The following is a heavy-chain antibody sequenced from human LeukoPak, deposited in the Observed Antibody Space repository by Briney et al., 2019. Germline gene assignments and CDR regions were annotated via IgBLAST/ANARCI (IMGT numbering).Heavy chain of an antibody. J-gene: IGHJ4*02. V-gene: IGHV1-2*02. D-gene: IGHD1-26*01. CDR3: ARVKKWEPFDY. CDR2: INPNSGGT. CDR1: GYTFTGYY. Sequence: ASVKVSCKASGYTFTGYYIFWVRQAPGQGLEWMGWINPNSGGTNSAQKFQGRVTMTRDTSISTAYMELSRLRSDDTAVYFCARVKKWEPFDYWGQGTLVTVSS.